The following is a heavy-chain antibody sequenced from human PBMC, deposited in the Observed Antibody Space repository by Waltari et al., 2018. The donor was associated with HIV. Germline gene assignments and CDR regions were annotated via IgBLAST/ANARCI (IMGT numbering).Heavy chain of an antibody. CDR3: ARGGGYDYNYFDY. V-gene: IGHV5-51*01. CDR1: GYSFTIHW. D-gene: IGHD5-12*01. Sequence: EVQLLPSVAAVTKPGESLKISCMGSGYSFTIHWIGWVSQMPGKGLEWMGIIYPGDSDTRYSPSFQGQVTISADKSISTAYLQWSSLKASDTAMYYCARGGGYDYNYFDYWGQGTLVTVSS. J-gene: IGHJ4*02. CDR2: IYPGDSDT.